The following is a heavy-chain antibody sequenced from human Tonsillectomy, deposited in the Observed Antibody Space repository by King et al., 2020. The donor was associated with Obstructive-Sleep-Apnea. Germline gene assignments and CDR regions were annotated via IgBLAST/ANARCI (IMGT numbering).Heavy chain of an antibody. CDR3: ARDKGRYCGGDCYSWYFDL. CDR1: GGSISSYY. J-gene: IGHJ2*01. D-gene: IGHD2-21*02. Sequence: QLQESGPGLVKPSETLSLTCTVSGGSISSYYWSWIRQPPGKGLEWIGYIYYSGSTNYNPSLKSRGTISVDTSKNQFSLKLSSVTAADTAVYYCARDKGRYCGGDCYSWYFDLWGRGTLVTVSS. V-gene: IGHV4-59*01. CDR2: IYYSGST.